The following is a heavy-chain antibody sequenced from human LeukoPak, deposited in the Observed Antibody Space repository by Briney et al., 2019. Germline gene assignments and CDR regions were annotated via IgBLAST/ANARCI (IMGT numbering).Heavy chain of an antibody. CDR3: AKDIDYGGNSGLDV. D-gene: IGHD4-23*01. CDR1: GFTFSSYG. CDR2: IWYDGSNK. V-gene: IGHV3-33*06. Sequence: GGSLRLSCAASGFTFSSYGMHWVRQAPGKGLEWVAVIWYDGSNKYYADSVKGRFTISRDNSKNTLYLQMNSLRAEDTAVHYCAKDIDYGGNSGLDVWGKGTTVTVSS. J-gene: IGHJ6*04.